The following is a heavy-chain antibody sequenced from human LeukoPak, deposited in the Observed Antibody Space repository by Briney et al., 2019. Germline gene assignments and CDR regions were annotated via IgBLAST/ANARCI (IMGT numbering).Heavy chain of an antibody. CDR3: AFPELLRGDDAFDI. Sequence: ASVKVSCKASGYTFTGYYMHWVRRAPGQGLEWMGRINPNSGGTNYAQKFQGRVTMTRDTSISTAYMELSRLRSDDTAVYYCAFPELLRGDDAFDIWGQGTMVTVSS. J-gene: IGHJ3*02. CDR2: INPNSGGT. CDR1: GYTFTGYY. D-gene: IGHD2-15*01. V-gene: IGHV1-2*06.